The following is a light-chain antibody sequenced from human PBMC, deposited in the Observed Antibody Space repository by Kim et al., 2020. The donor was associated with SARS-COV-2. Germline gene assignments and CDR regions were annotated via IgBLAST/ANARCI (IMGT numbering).Light chain of an antibody. CDR1: ESVSGNP. Sequence: PGERATLSCRATESVSGNPLAWYQQKPDPAPRLLIYGVSRRATGIPDRFSGSGSATDFTLTISRLEPEDFAVYYCQQYGDSPRWTFGQGTKVVIK. CDR3: QQYGDSPRWT. CDR2: GVS. J-gene: IGKJ1*01. V-gene: IGKV3-20*01.